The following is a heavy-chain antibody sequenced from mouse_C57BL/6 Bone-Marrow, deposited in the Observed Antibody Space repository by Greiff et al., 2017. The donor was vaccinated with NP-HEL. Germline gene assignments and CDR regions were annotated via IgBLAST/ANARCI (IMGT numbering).Heavy chain of an antibody. J-gene: IGHJ2*01. Sequence: EVKLVESGGGLVKPGGSLKLSCAASGFTFSSYAMSWVRQTPEKRLEWVATISDGGSYTYYPDNVKGRFTISRDNAKNNLYLQMSHLKSEDTAMYYCARDGRDYYGSSPYYFDYWGQGTTLTVSS. CDR1: GFTFSSYA. D-gene: IGHD1-1*01. V-gene: IGHV5-4*01. CDR2: ISDGGSYT. CDR3: ARDGRDYYGSSPYYFDY.